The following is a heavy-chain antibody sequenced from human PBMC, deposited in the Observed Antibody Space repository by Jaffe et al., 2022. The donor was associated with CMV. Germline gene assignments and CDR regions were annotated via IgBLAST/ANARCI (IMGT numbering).Heavy chain of an antibody. V-gene: IGHV1-18*04. CDR1: GYTFTKYG. Sequence: QVQLVQSGDEVKKPGASVKVSCKAAGYTFTKYGINWVRQAPGQGLEWMGWISVYNGNTNYAQKFQGRVTMTTDTSTTTAYMEVRSLRSDDTAVYYCARETAMAGTLHMDVWGKGTTVTVSS. D-gene: IGHD6-19*01. CDR2: ISVYNGNT. CDR3: ARETAMAGTLHMDV. J-gene: IGHJ6*03.